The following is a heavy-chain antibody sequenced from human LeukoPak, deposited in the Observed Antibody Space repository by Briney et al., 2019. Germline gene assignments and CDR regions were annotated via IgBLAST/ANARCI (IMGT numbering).Heavy chain of an antibody. V-gene: IGHV4-59*01. D-gene: IGHD3-22*01. CDR2: IYYSGST. Sequence: SETLSLTCTVSGGSISSYYWSWIRQPPGKGLEWIGYIYYSGSTNYNPSLKSRVTISVDTSKNQFSLKLSSVTAADTAVYYCARAGYDRSYFDYWGQGTLVTVSS. CDR3: ARAGYDRSYFDY. CDR1: GGSISSYY. J-gene: IGHJ4*02.